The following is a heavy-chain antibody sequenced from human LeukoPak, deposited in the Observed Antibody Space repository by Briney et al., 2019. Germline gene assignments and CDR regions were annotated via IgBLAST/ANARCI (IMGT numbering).Heavy chain of an antibody. CDR3: AGDAGSGWSSFDY. D-gene: IGHD6-19*01. Sequence: SQTLSLTCAISGDSVSSNSAAWNWIRQSPSRGLEWLGRTYYRSKWYNDYAVSMKSRITINPDTSKDQFSLQLNSVTPEDTAVYYCAGDAGSGWSSFDYWGQGTLVTVSS. J-gene: IGHJ4*02. V-gene: IGHV6-1*01. CDR2: TYYRSKWYN. CDR1: GDSVSSNSAA.